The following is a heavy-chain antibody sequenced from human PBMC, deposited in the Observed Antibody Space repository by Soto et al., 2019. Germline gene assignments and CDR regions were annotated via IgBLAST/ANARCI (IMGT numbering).Heavy chain of an antibody. Sequence: QVQLQQWGAGLLKPSETLSLTCAVHGGSFSGYYWSWIRQPPGKGLEWIGEINESGSTNYNPSLTSRVTISVDTSTTLLSLKLSSLTAADTAVYYCARGLLSPSYMTSLGAFHIWGRGTMVSVSS. CDR2: INESGST. D-gene: IGHD1-20*01. CDR3: ARGLLSPSYMTSLGAFHI. V-gene: IGHV4-34*01. CDR1: GGSFSGYY. J-gene: IGHJ3*02.